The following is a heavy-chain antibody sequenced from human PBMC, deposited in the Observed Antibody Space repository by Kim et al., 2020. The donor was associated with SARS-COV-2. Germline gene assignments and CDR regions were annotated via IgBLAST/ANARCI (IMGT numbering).Heavy chain of an antibody. V-gene: IGHV4-34*01. CDR3: ARTYCSGGSCYFLWDY. Sequence: SETLSLTCAVYGGSFSGYYWSWIRQPPGKGLEWIGEINHSGSTNYNPSLKSRVTISVDTSKNQFSLKLSSVTAADTAVYYCARTYCSGGSCYFLWDYWGQGTLVTVSS. CDR2: INHSGST. J-gene: IGHJ4*02. CDR1: GGSFSGYY. D-gene: IGHD2-15*01.